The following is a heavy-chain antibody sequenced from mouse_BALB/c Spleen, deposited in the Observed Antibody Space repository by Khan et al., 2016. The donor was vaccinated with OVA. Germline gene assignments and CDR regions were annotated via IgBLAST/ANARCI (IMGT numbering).Heavy chain of an antibody. V-gene: IGHV1-26*01. CDR2: VNPNNGGT. CDR3: AIYHGYIDV. J-gene: IGHJ1*01. D-gene: IGHD1-3*01. Sequence: EVELVESGPDLVKPGASVKISCKASGYSFTGYYIHWVKQSHGKSLEWIGRVNPNNGGTSYNQKFKGKAILTVDKSSNTAYMELRSLTSEDSAVYSCAIYHGYIDVWGAGTTVTVSS. CDR1: GYSFTGYY.